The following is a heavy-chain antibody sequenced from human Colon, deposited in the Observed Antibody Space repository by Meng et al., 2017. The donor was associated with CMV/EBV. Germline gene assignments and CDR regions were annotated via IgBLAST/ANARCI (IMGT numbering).Heavy chain of an antibody. CDR2: IRSASVGGTT. V-gene: IGHV3-15*07. Sequence: FTVRNAVMNWVRQAPGKGLEWVGRIRSASVGGTTDYSAPVKGRFTISRDDSKNTVYLHMNNLRTEDTAVYYCATEVLKWLGSESVDFWGQGTLVTVSS. D-gene: IGHD3-10*01. CDR3: ATEVLKWLGSESVDF. J-gene: IGHJ4*02. CDR1: FTVRNAV.